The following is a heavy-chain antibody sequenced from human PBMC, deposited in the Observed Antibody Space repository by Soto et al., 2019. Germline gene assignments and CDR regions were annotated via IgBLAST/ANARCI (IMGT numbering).Heavy chain of an antibody. J-gene: IGHJ4*02. Sequence: XGSLRLSCAASGFTFSDYYMSWIRQAPGKGLEWVSYISSSGSTIYYADSVKGRFTISRDNAKNSLYLQMNSLRAEDTAVYYCARGAVDIVATIPPPYFDYWGQGPLVTVSS. V-gene: IGHV3-11*01. CDR1: GFTFSDYY. CDR3: ARGAVDIVATIPPPYFDY. CDR2: ISSSGSTI. D-gene: IGHD5-12*01.